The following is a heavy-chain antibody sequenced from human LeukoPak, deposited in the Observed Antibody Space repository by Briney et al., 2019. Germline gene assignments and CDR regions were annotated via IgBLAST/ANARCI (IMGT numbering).Heavy chain of an antibody. CDR2: IYYSGST. CDR1: SGSISSYC. D-gene: IGHD3-3*01. CDR3: ARGFWSGYPYFDY. V-gene: IGHV4-59*01. J-gene: IGHJ4*02. Sequence: PSETLSLTCTVSSGSISSYCWSWIRQPPGKGLEWIGYIYYSGSTNYNPSLKSRVTISVDTSKNQFSLKLSSVTAADTAVYYCARGFWSGYPYFDYWDQGTLVTVSS.